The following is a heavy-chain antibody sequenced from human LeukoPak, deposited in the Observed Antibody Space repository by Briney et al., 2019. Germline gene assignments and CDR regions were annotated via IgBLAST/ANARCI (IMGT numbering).Heavy chain of an antibody. Sequence: ASVKVSCKASGYTFTSYGINWVRQAPGQGLEWMGWISAYNGNTNYAQKLQGRVTMTTDTSTSTAYMELRSLRSDDTAVYYCARVPGYSSSWYLDYWGQGTLVTVSS. J-gene: IGHJ4*02. V-gene: IGHV1-18*01. CDR2: ISAYNGNT. CDR3: ARVPGYSSSWYLDY. CDR1: GYTFTSYG. D-gene: IGHD6-13*01.